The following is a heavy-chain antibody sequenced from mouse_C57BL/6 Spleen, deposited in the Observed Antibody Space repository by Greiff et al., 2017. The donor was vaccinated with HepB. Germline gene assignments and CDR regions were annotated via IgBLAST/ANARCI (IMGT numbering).Heavy chain of an antibody. V-gene: IGHV1-7*01. J-gene: IGHJ4*01. CDR3: ARRTVVADYYAMDY. D-gene: IGHD1-1*01. Sequence: QVHVKQSGAELAKPGASVKLSCKASGYTFTSYWMHWVKQRPGQGLEWIGYINPSSGYTKYNQKFKDKATLTADKSSSTAYMQLSSLTYEDSAVYYCARRTVVADYYAMDYWGQGTSVTVSS. CDR2: INPSSGYT. CDR1: GYTFTSYW.